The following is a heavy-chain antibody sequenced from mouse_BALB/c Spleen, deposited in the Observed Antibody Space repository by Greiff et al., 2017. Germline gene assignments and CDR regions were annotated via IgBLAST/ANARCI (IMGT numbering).Heavy chain of an antibody. CDR2: ISSGGST. D-gene: IGHD1-2*01. CDR1: GFTFSSYA. Sequence: EVQRVESGGGLVKPGGSLKLSCAASGFTFSSYAMSWVRQTPEKRLEWVASISSGGSTYYPDSVKGRFTISRDNAKNTLYLQMSSLKSEDTAMYYCARHVITTATMDYWGQGTSVTVSS. J-gene: IGHJ4*01. CDR3: ARHVITTATMDY. V-gene: IGHV5-6-5*01.